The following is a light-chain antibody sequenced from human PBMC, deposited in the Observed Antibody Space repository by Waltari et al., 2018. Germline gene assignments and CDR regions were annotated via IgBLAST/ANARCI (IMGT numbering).Light chain of an antibody. Sequence: QSALTQPPSVSGSPGQSVTISCPGTSRDVGGFNRVSWYQQPPGTAPTVMIYEFTNRPSGVPDRFSGSKSGNTASLIISGLQAEDEADYYCSSYTSTNTWVFGGGTKLTVL. CDR1: SRDVGGFNR. CDR3: SSYTSTNTWV. J-gene: IGLJ3*02. CDR2: EFT. V-gene: IGLV2-18*02.